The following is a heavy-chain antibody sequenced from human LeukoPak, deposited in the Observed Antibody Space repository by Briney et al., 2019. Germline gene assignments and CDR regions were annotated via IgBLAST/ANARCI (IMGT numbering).Heavy chain of an antibody. CDR3: ARDVCEQWLPGAFDY. Sequence: PSETLSLTCTVSGGSISSYHWSWIRQPAGKGLEWIGHIYTPGSTKYNPSLKSRVTMSVDTSKNQFSLKLSSVTAADTAVYYCARDVCEQWLPGAFDYWGQGTLVTVSS. D-gene: IGHD6-19*01. V-gene: IGHV4-4*07. J-gene: IGHJ4*02. CDR1: GGSISSYH. CDR2: IYTPGST.